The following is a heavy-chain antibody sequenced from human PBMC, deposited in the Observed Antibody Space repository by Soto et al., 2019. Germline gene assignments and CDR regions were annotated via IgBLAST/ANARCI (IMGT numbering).Heavy chain of an antibody. J-gene: IGHJ6*02. V-gene: IGHV3-23*01. D-gene: IGHD2-2*01. CDR3: GTPGRAYAAGDEEHEYGMDV. Sequence: EVRILESGGGLVQPGGSLRLACVVSGINFNDYAMSWVRQAPGKGLEWMSVISGSGGKTYYADSVKGRFTMSRDNSKNTLVLRVNSVRAEDTAVDYCGTPGRAYAAGDEEHEYGMDVWGQGTTVIVSS. CDR2: ISGSGGKT. CDR1: GINFNDYA.